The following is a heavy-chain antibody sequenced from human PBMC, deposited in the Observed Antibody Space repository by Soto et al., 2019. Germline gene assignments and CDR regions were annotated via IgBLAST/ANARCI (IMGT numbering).Heavy chain of an antibody. CDR2: INAGNGDT. J-gene: IGHJ4*02. CDR1: GYTSTSYA. CDR3: AVVPFRVGATIFDY. V-gene: IGHV1-3*01. D-gene: IGHD1-26*01. Sequence: GASVKVSCKASGYTSTSYAMHWVRQAPGQRLEWMGWINAGNGDTKYSQKFQGRVTITRDTSASTAYMELSSLRSEDTAVYYCAVVPFRVGATIFDYWGQGTLVTVSS.